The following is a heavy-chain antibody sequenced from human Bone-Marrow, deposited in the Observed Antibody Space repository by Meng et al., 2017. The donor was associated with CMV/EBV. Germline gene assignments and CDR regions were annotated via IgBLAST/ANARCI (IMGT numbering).Heavy chain of an antibody. Sequence: GESLKISCAASGFTFSSYAMSWVRQAPGKGLEWVSLIGASGANTYYADSVKGRFTISRDNSKNTLYLQMNSLRVEDTAVYYCARESFDGSYYTPWGQGTLVTVSS. J-gene: IGHJ5*02. D-gene: IGHD1-26*01. CDR3: ARESFDGSYYTP. CDR2: IGASGANT. V-gene: IGHV3-23*01. CDR1: GFTFSSYA.